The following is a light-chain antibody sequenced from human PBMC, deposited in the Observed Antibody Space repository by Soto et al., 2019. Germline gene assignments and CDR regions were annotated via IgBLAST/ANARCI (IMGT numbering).Light chain of an antibody. CDR2: GAS. J-gene: IGKJ4*01. Sequence: EIVLTQSPGTLSLSQGERATLSCRASHSVSASHLAWYQQKPGQAPRLLIYGASSRATGIPDRFSGSGSGTDFTLNISRLEPGDFAVYVCQQYGSSPLTFGGGTKVEI. CDR3: QQYGSSPLT. CDR1: HSVSASH. V-gene: IGKV3-20*01.